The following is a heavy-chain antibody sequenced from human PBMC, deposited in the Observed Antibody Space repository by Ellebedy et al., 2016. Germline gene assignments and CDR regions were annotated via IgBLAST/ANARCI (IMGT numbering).Heavy chain of an antibody. CDR3: AKTSGWGYGEN. V-gene: IGHV4-59*01. CDR1: GGSISSYY. Sequence: SETLSLTXTVSGGSISSYYWSWIRQPPGKGLEWIGYIYYSGSTNYNPSLKSRVTISVDTSKNQFSLKLSSVTAADTAMYYCAKTSGWGYGENWGQGTLVTVSS. D-gene: IGHD3-10*01. J-gene: IGHJ4*02. CDR2: IYYSGST.